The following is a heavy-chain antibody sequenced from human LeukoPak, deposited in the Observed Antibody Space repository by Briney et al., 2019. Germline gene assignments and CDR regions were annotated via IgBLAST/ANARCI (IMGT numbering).Heavy chain of an antibody. CDR2: IIPIFGTA. D-gene: IGHD2-15*01. CDR1: GGTFSSYA. Sequence: GASVKVSCKASGGTFSSYAISWVRQAPGQGLEWMGGIIPIFGTANYAQKFQGRVTITADESTSTAYMELSSLRSEDTAVYYCARGYCTGGSCYLGDFWGQGTLVTVSS. V-gene: IGHV1-69*13. CDR3: ARGYCTGGSCYLGDF. J-gene: IGHJ4*02.